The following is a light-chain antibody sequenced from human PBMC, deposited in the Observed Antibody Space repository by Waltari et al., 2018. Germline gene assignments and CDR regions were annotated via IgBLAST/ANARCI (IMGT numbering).Light chain of an antibody. J-gene: IGLJ2*01. CDR2: ANT. Sequence: QSVLTQPPSLSGAPGQRVTISCTGSSSNIGAGYDIHWYQHLPGTAPKLLISANTIRPSGVPDRFSASKSGTSASLVITGLQAEDEADYYCQSYDTSLNVVFGGGTKLTVL. CDR3: QSYDTSLNVV. V-gene: IGLV1-40*01. CDR1: SSNIGAGYD.